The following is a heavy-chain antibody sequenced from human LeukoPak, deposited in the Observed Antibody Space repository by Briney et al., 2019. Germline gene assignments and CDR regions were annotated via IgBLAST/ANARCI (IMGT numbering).Heavy chain of an antibody. CDR2: ITDSGGDT. Sequence: GGSLRLSCTASGFTFSNYAMSWVRQAPGTGLEWFSAITDSGGDTYYSDSVKGRFIISRDNSKNSLYLHMNSLRAADTAVYHCAKGSSASRPYYFDYWGQGTLVTVSS. J-gene: IGHJ4*02. D-gene: IGHD2-2*01. CDR1: GFTFSNYA. V-gene: IGHV3-23*01. CDR3: AKGSSASRPYYFDY.